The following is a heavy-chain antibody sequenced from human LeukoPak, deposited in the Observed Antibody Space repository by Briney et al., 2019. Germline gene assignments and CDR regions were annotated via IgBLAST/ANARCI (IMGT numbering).Heavy chain of an antibody. Sequence: SETLSLTCTVSGGSISSYYWSWIRQPPGKGLEWIGYIYYSGSTNYNPSLKSRVTISVDTSKNQFSLKLSSVTAADTAVYYCARVSLPGIAVESIDYWGQGTLVTVSS. D-gene: IGHD6-19*01. CDR1: GGSISSYY. J-gene: IGHJ4*02. CDR3: ARVSLPGIAVESIDY. CDR2: IYYSGST. V-gene: IGHV4-59*08.